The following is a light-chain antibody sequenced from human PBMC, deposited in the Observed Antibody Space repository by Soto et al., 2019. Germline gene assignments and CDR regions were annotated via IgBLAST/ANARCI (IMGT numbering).Light chain of an antibody. CDR1: QSLLHSNGYNY. CDR3: MQALQTPLIT. J-gene: IGKJ5*01. CDR2: LGS. Sequence: DIVMTQSPLSLPVTTGEPASISCRSSQSLLHSNGYNYLDWYLQKPGQSPQLLIYLGSNRASGVPDRFSGSGSGTDFTLKISRVEAEDVGVYYCMQALQTPLITFGQGTRLEIK. V-gene: IGKV2-28*01.